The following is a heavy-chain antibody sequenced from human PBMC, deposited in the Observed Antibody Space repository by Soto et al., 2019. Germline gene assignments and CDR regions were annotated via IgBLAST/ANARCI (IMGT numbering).Heavy chain of an antibody. CDR3: AKDTVGGYSFWSGYYSDGLDV. V-gene: IGHV3-23*01. CDR2: ISGNGAGT. D-gene: IGHD3-3*01. J-gene: IGHJ3*01. Sequence: EVKLLESGGGLAQPGGSLRLSCVGSGFTFDSYAISWVRQAPGKGLQWISAISGNGAGTDYAHSVKGRFTISGDNSKNTVHLQMNSLRAEDTALYYCAKDTVGGYSFWSGYYSDGLDVWGQGTMVTVSS. CDR1: GFTFDSYA.